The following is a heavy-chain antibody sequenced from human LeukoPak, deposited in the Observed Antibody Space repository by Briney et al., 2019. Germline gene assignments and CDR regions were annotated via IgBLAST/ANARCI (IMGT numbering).Heavy chain of an antibody. CDR3: ARHDRINWYFDL. CDR1: GGSISSSSYY. D-gene: IGHD1-14*01. CDR2: IYYSGST. J-gene: IGHJ2*01. V-gene: IGHV4-39*01. Sequence: SETLSLTCTVSGGSISSSSYYWGWIRQPPGQGLEWIGSIYYSGSTYYNPSLKSRVTISVDTSKNQFSLKLSSVTAADTAVYYCARHDRINWYFDLWGRGTLVTVSS.